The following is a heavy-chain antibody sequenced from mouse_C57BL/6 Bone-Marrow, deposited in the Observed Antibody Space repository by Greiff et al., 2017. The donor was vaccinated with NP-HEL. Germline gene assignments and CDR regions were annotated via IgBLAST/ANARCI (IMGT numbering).Heavy chain of an antibody. Sequence: EVKLVESGGGLVQPGGSMKLSCVASGFTFSNYWMNWVRQSPEKGLEWVAQIRLKSDNYATHYAESVKGRFTISRDDSKSSVYLQMNNLRAEDTGIYYCTGGYYGSSPPWYFDVWGTGTTVTVSS. CDR1: GFTFSNYW. CDR2: IRLKSDNYAT. J-gene: IGHJ1*03. V-gene: IGHV6-3*01. CDR3: TGGYYGSSPPWYFDV. D-gene: IGHD1-1*01.